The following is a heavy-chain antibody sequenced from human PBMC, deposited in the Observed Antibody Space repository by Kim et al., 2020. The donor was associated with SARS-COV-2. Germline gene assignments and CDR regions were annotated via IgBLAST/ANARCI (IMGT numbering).Heavy chain of an antibody. V-gene: IGHV1-2*02. CDR3: AREERILTGYSPRWFDP. Sequence: ASVKVSCKASGYTFTGYYMHWVRQAPGQGLEWMGWINPNSGGTNYAQKFQGRVTMTRDTSISTAYMELSRLRSDDTAVYYCAREERILTGYSPRWFDPWGQGTLVTVSS. CDR2: INPNSGGT. D-gene: IGHD3-9*01. J-gene: IGHJ5*02. CDR1: GYTFTGYY.